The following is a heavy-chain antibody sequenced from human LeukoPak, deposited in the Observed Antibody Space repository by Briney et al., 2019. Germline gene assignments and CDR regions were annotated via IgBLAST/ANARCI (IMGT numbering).Heavy chain of an antibody. Sequence: GGSLRLSCAASGFTFSSYAMSWVRQAPGRGLEGVSAISGSGGSTYYADSVKGRFTISRDNSKNTLYLQMNSLRAEDTAVYYCAKDAQLLWFGEPRGHYFDYWGQGTLVTVSS. CDR1: GFTFSSYA. V-gene: IGHV3-23*01. CDR3: AKDAQLLWFGEPRGHYFDY. D-gene: IGHD3-10*01. J-gene: IGHJ4*02. CDR2: ISGSGGST.